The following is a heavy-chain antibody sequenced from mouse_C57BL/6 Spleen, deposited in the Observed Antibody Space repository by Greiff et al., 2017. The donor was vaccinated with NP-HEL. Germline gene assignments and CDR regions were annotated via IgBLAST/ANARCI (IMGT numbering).Heavy chain of an antibody. D-gene: IGHD1-1*01. CDR3: ARSDYGSSSYFDY. CDR1: GYTFTSYG. V-gene: IGHV1-81*01. CDR2: IYPRSGNT. Sequence: QVHVKQSGAELARPGASVKLSCKASGYTFTSYGISWVKQRTGQGLEWIGEIYPRSGNTYYNEKFKGKATLTADKSSSTAYMELRSLTSEDSAVYFCARSDYGSSSYFDYWGQGTTLTVSS. J-gene: IGHJ2*01.